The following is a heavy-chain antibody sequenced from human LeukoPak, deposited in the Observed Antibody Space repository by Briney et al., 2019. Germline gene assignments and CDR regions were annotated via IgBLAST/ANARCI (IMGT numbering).Heavy chain of an antibody. V-gene: IGHV3-64*02. CDR2: TSSNGGNK. CDR1: GFSFSTYA. J-gene: IGHJ4*02. CDR3: AKAESGDHYFDY. D-gene: IGHD1-26*01. Sequence: GGSLRLSCAASGFSFSTYAMHWVRQAPGKGLEYVSATSSNGGNKYYADSVKGRFTISRDNSKNTLYLQMDSLRAEDMAVYYCAKAESGDHYFDYWGQGTLVTVSS.